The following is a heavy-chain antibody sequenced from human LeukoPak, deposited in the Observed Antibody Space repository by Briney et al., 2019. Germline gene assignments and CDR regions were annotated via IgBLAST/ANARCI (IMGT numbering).Heavy chain of an antibody. V-gene: IGHV4-39*01. CDR2: IYYSGST. CDR3: ARPIAARPGGAFDI. Sequence: SETLSLTCTVSGGSISSSSYYWGWIRQPPGKGLEWIGSIYYSGSTYYNPSLKSRVTISVDTSKNQFSLKLSSVTAADTAVYYCARPIAARPGGAFDIWGQGTMVTVSS. CDR1: GGSISSSSYY. D-gene: IGHD6-6*01. J-gene: IGHJ3*02.